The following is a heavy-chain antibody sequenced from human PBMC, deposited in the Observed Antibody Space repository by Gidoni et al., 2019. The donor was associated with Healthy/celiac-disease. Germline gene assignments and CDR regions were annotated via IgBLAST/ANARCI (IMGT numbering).Heavy chain of an antibody. V-gene: IGHV3-49*05. CDR3: TRDVRAGGYYYGMDV. J-gene: IGHJ6*02. Sequence: EVQLVESGGRLVKPGRSLRLSCTASGFTFGDYAMSWFRQAPGKGLEWVGFIRSKAYGGTTEYAASVKGRFTISRDDSKSIAYLQMNSLKTEDTAVYYCTRDVRAGGYYYGMDVWGQGTTVTVSS. CDR1: GFTFGDYA. CDR2: IRSKAYGGTT. D-gene: IGHD3-10*02.